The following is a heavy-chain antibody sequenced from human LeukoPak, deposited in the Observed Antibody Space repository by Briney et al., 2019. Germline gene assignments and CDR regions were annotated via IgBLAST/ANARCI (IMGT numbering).Heavy chain of an antibody. Sequence: SETLSLTCTVSGGSISSTSYYWGWIGQPPGKGLEYIGSIYYSGSTYYNPSLKSRVTISVDTSKNQFSLKLSSVTAADTAVYYCARGPPDCSSTSCYAFDAFDIWGQGTMVTVSS. CDR1: GGSISSTSYY. V-gene: IGHV4-39*07. CDR2: IYYSGST. D-gene: IGHD2-2*01. CDR3: ARGPPDCSSTSCYAFDAFDI. J-gene: IGHJ3*02.